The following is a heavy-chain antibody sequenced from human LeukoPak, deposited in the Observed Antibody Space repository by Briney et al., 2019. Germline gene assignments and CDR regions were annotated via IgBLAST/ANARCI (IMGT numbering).Heavy chain of an antibody. CDR1: GLAFSRYS. V-gene: IGHV3-21*01. CDR2: ISPDSNHI. J-gene: IGHJ4*02. CDR3: TRLLLESSPPNDF. D-gene: IGHD3-3*01. Sequence: GGSLRLSCAASGLAFSRYSMNWVRQAPGKGLEWVSSISPDSNHIYYADSVRGRFTMSRDDSQNSLHLRMNSLRADDTAVYYRTRLLLESSPPNDFWGQGTLVAVSS.